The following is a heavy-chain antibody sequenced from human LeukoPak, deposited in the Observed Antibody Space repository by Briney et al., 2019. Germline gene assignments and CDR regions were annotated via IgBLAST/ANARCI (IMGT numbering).Heavy chain of an antibody. CDR1: GGSISSGDYY. V-gene: IGHV4-30-4*02. D-gene: IGHD2-2*03. Sequence: SETLSLTCTVSGGSISSGDYYWSWIRQPPGKGLEWIGYIYYSGSTYYNPSLKSRVTISVDTSKNQFSLKLSSVTAADTAVYYCARGMDESAFDYWGQGTLVTVSS. CDR3: ARGMDESAFDY. J-gene: IGHJ4*02. CDR2: IYYSGST.